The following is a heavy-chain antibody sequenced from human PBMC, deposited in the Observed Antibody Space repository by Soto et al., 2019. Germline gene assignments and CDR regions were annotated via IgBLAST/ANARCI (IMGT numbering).Heavy chain of an antibody. CDR3: AKASGYYYDSSGYLG. CDR2: ISGSGGST. V-gene: IGHV3-23*01. CDR1: GFTFSSYA. D-gene: IGHD3-22*01. J-gene: IGHJ4*02. Sequence: PGGSLRLSCAASGFTFSSYAMSWVRRAPGKGLEWVSAISGSGGSTYYADSVKGRFTISRDNSKNTLYLQMNSLRAEDTAVYYCAKASGYYYDSSGYLGWGQGTLVTVSS.